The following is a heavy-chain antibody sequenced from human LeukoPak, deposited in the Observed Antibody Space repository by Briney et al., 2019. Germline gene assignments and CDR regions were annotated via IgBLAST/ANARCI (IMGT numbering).Heavy chain of an antibody. CDR1: GGSISSSSYY. J-gene: IGHJ4*02. D-gene: IGHD2-15*01. V-gene: IGHV4-39*01. CDR3: ARGQYCSGGSCYLYYFDY. Sequence: SATLSLTCAVSGGSISSSSYYWGWIRQPPGKGLAWISCINYSGSTYYNPSLKSRVTISGDTSKNQYSLKLSSVTAADTAVYYCARGQYCSGGSCYLYYFDYWGQGTLVTVSS. CDR2: INYSGST.